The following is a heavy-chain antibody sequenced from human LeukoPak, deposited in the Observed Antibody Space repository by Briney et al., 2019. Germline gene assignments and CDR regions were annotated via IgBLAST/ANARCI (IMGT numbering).Heavy chain of an antibody. J-gene: IGHJ4*02. CDR1: GGSISSYY. CDR2: IYYSGST. CDR3: ARHGASYPYSY. V-gene: IGHV4-59*08. D-gene: IGHD1-26*01. Sequence: SETLSLTCTVSGGSISSYYWSWIRQPPGKGLEWIGYIYYSGSTNYNPSLKSRVTISVDTSKNHFSLNVRSVTAADTAVYYCARHGASYPYSYWGQGTLVTVSS.